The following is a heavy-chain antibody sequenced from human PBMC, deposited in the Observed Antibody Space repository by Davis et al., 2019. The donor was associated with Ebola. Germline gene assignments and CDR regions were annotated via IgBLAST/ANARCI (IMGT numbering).Heavy chain of an antibody. CDR3: VRGSDAYKTGY. CDR2: LSYSANT. D-gene: IGHD5-24*01. CDR1: GGSITNRSHF. J-gene: IGHJ4*02. V-gene: IGHV4-39*07. Sequence: SETLSLTCTVSGGSITNRSHFWGWIRQPPGKGLEWIGSLSYSANTYYNPSLKSRVTISVDTSKNQCSLEVRSVTAADTAFYYCVRGSDAYKTGYWGQGTLVTVSS.